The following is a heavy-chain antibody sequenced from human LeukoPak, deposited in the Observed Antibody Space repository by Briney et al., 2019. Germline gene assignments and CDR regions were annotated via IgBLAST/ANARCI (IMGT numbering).Heavy chain of an antibody. D-gene: IGHD6-19*01. V-gene: IGHV1-2*02. CDR1: GYTFTGYY. CDR3: ATTAGRLAPLEVVDAFDI. Sequence: GASVKVSCKASGYTFTGYYMHWVRQAPGQGLEWMGWINPNSGGTNYAQKFQGRVTMTRDTSISTAYMELSRLRSDDTAVYYCATTAGRLAPLEVVDAFDIWGQGTMVTVSS. CDR2: INPNSGGT. J-gene: IGHJ3*02.